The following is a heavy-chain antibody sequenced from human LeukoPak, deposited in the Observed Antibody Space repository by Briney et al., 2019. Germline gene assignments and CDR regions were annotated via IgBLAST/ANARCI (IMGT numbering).Heavy chain of an antibody. CDR3: AKTSRTSDY. J-gene: IGHJ4*02. CDR2: ITGSGDST. Sequence: QPGGSLRLSCAASGFTFSSHAMSWGRQAPGKGLEWVSVITGSGDSTYYADSVKGRFTISRDNSKNMLYLQMNSLRAEDTAIYYCAKTSRTSDYWGQGTLVTVSS. V-gene: IGHV3-23*01. CDR1: GFTFSSHA. D-gene: IGHD3/OR15-3a*01.